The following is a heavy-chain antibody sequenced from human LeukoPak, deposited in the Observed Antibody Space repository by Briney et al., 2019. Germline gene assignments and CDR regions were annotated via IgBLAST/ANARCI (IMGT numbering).Heavy chain of an antibody. V-gene: IGHV3-21*01. CDR2: IISSSSFI. CDR1: GFTFSSYT. D-gene: IGHD1-20*01. J-gene: IGHJ5*02. Sequence: GGSLRLSCAASGFTFSSYTMNWVRQAPGKGLEWVSSIISSSSFIYYADSVKGRFTISRDNAKNSLYLQMNSLRAEDTAVYYCASWSGITGRTGKFDPWGQVTLVTASS. CDR3: ASWSGITGRTGKFDP.